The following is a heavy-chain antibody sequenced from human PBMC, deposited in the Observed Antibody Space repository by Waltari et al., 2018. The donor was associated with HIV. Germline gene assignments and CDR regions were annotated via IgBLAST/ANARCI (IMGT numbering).Heavy chain of an antibody. D-gene: IGHD1-26*01. CDR2: IGSQSYGGTT. V-gene: IGHV3-49*05. CDR1: GFTLGDYA. J-gene: IGHJ4*02. Sequence: EVQVVESGGGLVKPGRSLRLSCTASGFTLGDYAVTWFRQGPGKRLEVVGFIGSQSYGGTTGFAGSVKGRFTISRDELKNIVYLQMNSLKAEDTGVYFCARDWRMWELRGARYWGQGTLVTVSS. CDR3: ARDWRMWELRGARY.